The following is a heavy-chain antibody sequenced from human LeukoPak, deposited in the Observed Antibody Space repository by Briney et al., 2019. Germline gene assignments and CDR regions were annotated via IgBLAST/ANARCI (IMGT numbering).Heavy chain of an antibody. Sequence: PSETLSLTCTVSGGSISSSSYYWGWIRQPPGKGLEWIGSIYYSGSTYYNPSLKSRVTISVDTSKNQFSLKLSSVTAADTAVYYCARRRGGATDCFDHWGQGTLVTVSS. CDR1: GGSISSSSYY. V-gene: IGHV4-39*07. J-gene: IGHJ4*02. CDR3: ARRRGGATDCFDH. D-gene: IGHD1-26*01. CDR2: IYYSGST.